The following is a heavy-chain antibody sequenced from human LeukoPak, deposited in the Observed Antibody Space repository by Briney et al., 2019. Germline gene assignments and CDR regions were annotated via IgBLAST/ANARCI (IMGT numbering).Heavy chain of an antibody. CDR3: GKVGGVAIFGVVIVPPPTDFDY. Sequence: ASVKVSCKASGYTFTSYGISWVRQAPGQGLEWMGWISAYNGNTNYAQKLQGRVTMTTDTSTSTAYMELRSLRSDDTAVYYCGKVGGVAIFGVVIVPPPTDFDYWGQGTLVTVSS. CDR1: GYTFTSYG. CDR2: ISAYNGNT. J-gene: IGHJ4*02. D-gene: IGHD3-3*01. V-gene: IGHV1-18*01.